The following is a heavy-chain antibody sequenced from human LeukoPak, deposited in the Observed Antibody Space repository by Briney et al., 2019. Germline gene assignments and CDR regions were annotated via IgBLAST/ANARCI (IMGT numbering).Heavy chain of an antibody. CDR2: INSDVSVT. CDR3: ARARGGTYFDY. CDR1: GFTFSNYW. J-gene: IGHJ4*02. Sequence: GGSLRLSCAASGFTFSNYWMHWVRQAPGKGLVWVSRINSDVSVTNYADSVKGRFTISRDNAKNTLYLQMNSLTAEDTAVYYCARARGGTYFDYWGQGTLVTVSS. D-gene: IGHD1-26*01. V-gene: IGHV3-74*01.